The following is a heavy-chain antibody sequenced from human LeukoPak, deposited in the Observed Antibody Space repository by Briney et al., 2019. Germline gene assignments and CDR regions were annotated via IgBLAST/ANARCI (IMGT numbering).Heavy chain of an antibody. CDR2: INPSGGST. V-gene: IGHV1-46*01. D-gene: IGHD3-9*01. J-gene: IGHJ4*02. CDR1: GYTFTGYY. CDR3: ARDKGDFYNIFTGYYTGGFDY. Sequence: ASVKVSCKASGYTFTGYYMHWVRQAPGQGLEWMGIINPSGGSTDYAQKFQGRVTMTRDTSTSTVYMELNSLRSEGTAVYYCARDKGDFYNIFTGYYTGGFDYWGQGTLVTVSS.